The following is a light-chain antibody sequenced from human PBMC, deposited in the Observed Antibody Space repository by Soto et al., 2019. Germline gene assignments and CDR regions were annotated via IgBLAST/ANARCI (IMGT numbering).Light chain of an antibody. J-gene: IGLJ1*01. Sequence: QSALTQPASVSGSPGQSITISCTGTSSDVGGYNYVSWYQQHPGKAPKLMIYEVSNRPSGVSNRFSGSKSGNTASLTISGLHAEDEADDYCSSYTSSSTLYVFGTGTKLTV. CDR1: SSDVGGYNY. V-gene: IGLV2-14*01. CDR3: SSYTSSSTLYV. CDR2: EVS.